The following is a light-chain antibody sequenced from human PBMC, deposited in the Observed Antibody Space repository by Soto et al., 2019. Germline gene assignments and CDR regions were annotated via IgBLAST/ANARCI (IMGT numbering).Light chain of an antibody. Sequence: DIQMTQSPSTLSASVGDRVTITCRASQSISSWLAWYQQKPGQAPKLLIYKASTLQSGVPSRFSGSRSGTEFTLAISSLQPDDSATYYCQQYNDNWTFGQGTNVEIK. CDR1: QSISSW. V-gene: IGKV1-5*03. CDR3: QQYNDNWT. J-gene: IGKJ1*01. CDR2: KAS.